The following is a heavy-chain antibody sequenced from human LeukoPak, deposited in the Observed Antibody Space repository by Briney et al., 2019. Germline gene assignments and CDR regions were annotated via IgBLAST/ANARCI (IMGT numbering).Heavy chain of an antibody. D-gene: IGHD3-22*01. J-gene: IGHJ4*02. CDR1: GFTFSSYA. CDR3: ARASQHYYVSSGYYNFDY. Sequence: GGSLRLSCAASGFTFSSYAMHWVRQTPGKGLEWVSYISSSSSTIYYADSVKGRFTISRDNAKNSLYLQMSSLRAEDTAVYYCARASQHYYVSSGYYNFDYWGQGTLVTVSS. CDR2: ISSSSSTI. V-gene: IGHV3-48*01.